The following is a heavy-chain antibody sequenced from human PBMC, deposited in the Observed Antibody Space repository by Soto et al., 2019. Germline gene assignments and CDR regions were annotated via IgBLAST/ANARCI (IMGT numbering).Heavy chain of an antibody. CDR2: IDPSDSYT. CDR1: GYSFTSYW. CDR3: ARQQQLVLPYYYYYYGMDV. J-gene: IGHJ6*02. Sequence: LGASLKISCKTSGYSFTSYWISWVRQMPGKGLEWMGRIDPSDSYTNYSPSFQGHVTISADKSISTAYLQWSSLKASDTAMYYCARQQQLVLPYYYYYYGMDVWGQGTTVTVSS. V-gene: IGHV5-10-1*01. D-gene: IGHD6-13*01.